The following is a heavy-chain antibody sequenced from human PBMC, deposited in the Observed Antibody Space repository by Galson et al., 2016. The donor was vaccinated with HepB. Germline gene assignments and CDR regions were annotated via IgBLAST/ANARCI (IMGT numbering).Heavy chain of an antibody. D-gene: IGHD3-16*01. CDR2: IYPRDSDT. V-gene: IGHV5-51*01. CDR1: GYNFHSYW. CDR3: ARHWGTAAESDF. J-gene: IGHJ4*02. Sequence: QSGAEVIKPGESLKISCKASGYNFHSYWIAWVRQMSGKGLERMGSIYPRDSDTRYSPSFQGQVTISLDKSLGTAYLQWSSLKATDTAMYFCARHWGTAAESDFWGQGTRVTVSS.